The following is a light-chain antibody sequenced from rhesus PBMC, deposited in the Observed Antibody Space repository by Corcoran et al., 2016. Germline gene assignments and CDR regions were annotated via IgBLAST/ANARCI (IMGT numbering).Light chain of an antibody. Sequence: DIQMTQSPSSLSASVGDRVTITCRASQGISSYLAWYQQKPGKAPKLLIDAASTLQSGVPSRFSGRGSGTDFTLTISSLQPEDFATYYCQQHNSYPFTFGPGTKLDIK. CDR1: QGISSY. V-gene: IGKV1-25*01. J-gene: IGKJ3*01. CDR2: AAS. CDR3: QQHNSYPFT.